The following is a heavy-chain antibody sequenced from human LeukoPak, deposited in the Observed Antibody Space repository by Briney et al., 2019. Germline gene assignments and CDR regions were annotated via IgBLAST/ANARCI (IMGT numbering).Heavy chain of an antibody. V-gene: IGHV3-21*01. CDR2: ISSSSSYI. D-gene: IGHD2-15*01. J-gene: IGHJ4*02. CDR3: ARVVGGSQGY. Sequence: GGSLRLSCAASGFTVSSNYMSWVRQAPGKGLEWVSSISSSSSYIYYADSVKGRFTISRDNAKNSLYLQMNSLRAEDTAVYYCARVVGGSQGYWGQGTLVTVSS. CDR1: GFTVSSNY.